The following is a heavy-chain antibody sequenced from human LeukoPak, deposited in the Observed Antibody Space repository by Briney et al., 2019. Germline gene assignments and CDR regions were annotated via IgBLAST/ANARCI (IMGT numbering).Heavy chain of an antibody. Sequence: SETLSLTCAVPGYSISSGYYWGWIRQPPGKGLEWIGSIYHSGSTYYNPSLKSRVTISLDTSKNQFSLKLSSVTAADTAVYYCAVGATHYYMDVWGKGTTVTVSS. CDR3: AVGATHYYMDV. V-gene: IGHV4-38-2*01. CDR1: GYSISSGYY. D-gene: IGHD3-16*01. J-gene: IGHJ6*03. CDR2: IYHSGST.